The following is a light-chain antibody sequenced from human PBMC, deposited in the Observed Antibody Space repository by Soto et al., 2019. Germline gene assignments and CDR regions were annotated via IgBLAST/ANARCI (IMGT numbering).Light chain of an antibody. CDR1: QDITNY. CDR3: QQYHSYPIT. CDR2: TAS. J-gene: IGKJ5*01. Sequence: DIQMTQSPSSLSASVGDRVTITCRASQDITNYLAWFQQKPGKAPKSLIYTASSLQSGVPSKISGSGSGTDLTLTISRLQPEDFATYYCQQYHSYPITFGQGTRLEIK. V-gene: IGKV1-16*02.